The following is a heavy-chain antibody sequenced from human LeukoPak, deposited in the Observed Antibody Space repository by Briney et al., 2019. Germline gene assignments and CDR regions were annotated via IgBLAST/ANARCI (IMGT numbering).Heavy chain of an antibody. D-gene: IGHD3-22*01. CDR3: AASDYDSSGYLD. CDR2: IYCSGST. V-gene: IGHV4-59*01. J-gene: IGHJ4*02. Sequence: SETLSLTCTVSGGSISSYYWSWIRQPPGKGLEWIGYIYCSGSTNYNPSLKSRVTISVDTSKNQFSLKLSSVTAADTAVYYCAASDYDSSGYLDWGQGTLVTVSS. CDR1: GGSISSYY.